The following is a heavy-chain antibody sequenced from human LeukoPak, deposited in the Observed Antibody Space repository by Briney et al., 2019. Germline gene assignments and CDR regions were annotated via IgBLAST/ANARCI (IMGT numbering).Heavy chain of an antibody. CDR1: GYTFTGYY. Sequence: ASVKVSCKASGYTFTGYYMHWVRQAPGQGLEWMGWINPNGGGTNYAQKFQGRVTMTRDTSISTAYMELSSLRSEDTAVYYCATDLTQGYAFDIWGQGTMVTVSS. J-gene: IGHJ3*02. CDR3: ATDLTQGYAFDI. V-gene: IGHV1-2*02. CDR2: INPNGGGT.